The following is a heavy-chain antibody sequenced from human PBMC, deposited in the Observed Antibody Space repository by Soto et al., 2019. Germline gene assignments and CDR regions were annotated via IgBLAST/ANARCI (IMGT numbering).Heavy chain of an antibody. D-gene: IGHD6-19*01. V-gene: IGHV1-2*02. CDR2: INPNSGGT. Sequence: GAPVKVSCKASGCTFTGYYMHWVRQAPGQGLEWMGWINPNSGGTNYAQKFQGRVTMTRDTSISTACMELSRLRSDDTAVYYCSREGVAGTCFDSWGRETLVTISS. J-gene: IGHJ4*02. CDR1: GCTFTGYY. CDR3: SREGVAGTCFDS.